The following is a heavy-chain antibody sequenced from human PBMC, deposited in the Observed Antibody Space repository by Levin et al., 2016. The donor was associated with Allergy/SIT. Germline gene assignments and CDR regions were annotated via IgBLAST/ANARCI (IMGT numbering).Heavy chain of an antibody. D-gene: IGHD1-26*01. Sequence: VRQAPGKGLEWVSAISGSGGSTYYADSVKGRFTISRDNSKNTLYLQMNSLRAEDTAVYYCAKERRWELLRRFFDYWGQGTLVTVSS. V-gene: IGHV3-23*01. CDR2: ISGSGGST. J-gene: IGHJ4*02. CDR3: AKERRWELLRRFFDY.